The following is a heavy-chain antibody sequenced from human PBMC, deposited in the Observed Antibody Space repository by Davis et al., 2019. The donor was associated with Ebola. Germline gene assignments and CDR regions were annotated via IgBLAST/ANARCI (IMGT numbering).Heavy chain of an antibody. CDR2: ISSDGSNK. J-gene: IGHJ4*02. CDR1: GFTFSSYA. V-gene: IGHV3-30-3*01. Sequence: GESLKISCAASGFTFSSYAMHWVRQAPGKGLEWVAVISSDGSNKYYADSVKCRFTISRDNSKNTLYLQMNSLRAEDKAVYYCASELMVYAICPSPFSDYWGQGTLVTVSS. D-gene: IGHD2-8*01. CDR3: ASELMVYAICPSPFSDY.